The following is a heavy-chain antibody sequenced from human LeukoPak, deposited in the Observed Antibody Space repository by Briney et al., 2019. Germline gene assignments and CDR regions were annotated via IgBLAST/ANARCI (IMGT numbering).Heavy chain of an antibody. J-gene: IGHJ6*03. CDR1: GYTFTGYY. Sequence: GASVKVSCKASGYTFTGYYMHWVRQAPGQGLEWMGWISAYNGNTNYAQKLQGRVTMTTDTSTSTAYMELRSLRSDDTAVYYCARGGGSSGWYYYYYYMDVWGKGTTVTVSS. D-gene: IGHD6-19*01. CDR2: ISAYNGNT. V-gene: IGHV1-18*04. CDR3: ARGGGSSGWYYYYYYMDV.